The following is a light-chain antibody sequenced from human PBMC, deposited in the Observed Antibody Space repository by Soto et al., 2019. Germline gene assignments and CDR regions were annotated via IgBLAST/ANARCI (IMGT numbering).Light chain of an antibody. CDR3: QQSYTSPVYS. CDR1: QNIIFY. J-gene: IGKJ2*01. Sequence: DIQMTQSPSSLSASVGDRVTITCRASQNIIFYLNWYQQRIGKSPKLLIYAASNLQSGVPSRFRGSGSGTDFTLSICNLQPEDFATYFCQQSYTSPVYSFGQGTKLEIK. V-gene: IGKV1-39*01. CDR2: AAS.